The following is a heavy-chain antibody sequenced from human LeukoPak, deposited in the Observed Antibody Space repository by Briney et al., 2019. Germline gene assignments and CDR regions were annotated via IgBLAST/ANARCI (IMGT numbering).Heavy chain of an antibody. CDR1: GFTFSNYG. CDR2: IRNDGIHK. J-gene: IGHJ4*02. CDR3: AKDRSSSWSGGDY. D-gene: IGHD6-13*01. Sequence: PGGSLRLSCAASGFTFSNYGMHWVRQAPGKGLEWVTFIRNDGIHKYYIDSVKSRFTISRDTSKNTLYLQMNSLRPEDTAVYYCAKDRSSSWSGGDYWGQGTLVTVSS. V-gene: IGHV3-30*02.